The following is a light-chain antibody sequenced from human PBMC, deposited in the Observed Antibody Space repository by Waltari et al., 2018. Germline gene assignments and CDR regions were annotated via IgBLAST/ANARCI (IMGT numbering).Light chain of an antibody. Sequence: DIVMTQSPGSLAVSLGERATINCRSSRSIFYSSRYKDYLAWYQQRPGQPPSLIISWATTLESGVPDRFIGSGSETDFTLTITSLQAEDVAVYYCQQYLRTPPTFGQGTKVEI. CDR1: RSIFYSSRYKDY. CDR2: WAT. J-gene: IGKJ1*01. V-gene: IGKV4-1*01. CDR3: QQYLRTPPT.